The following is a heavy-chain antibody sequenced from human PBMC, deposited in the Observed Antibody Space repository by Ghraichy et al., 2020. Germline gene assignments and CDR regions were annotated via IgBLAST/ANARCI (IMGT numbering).Heavy chain of an antibody. D-gene: IGHD1-1*01. CDR1: GFTFSSYG. CDR3: AKGERDYFDY. CDR2: ISYDGSNK. J-gene: IGHJ4*02. Sequence: LSLTCAASGFTFSSYGMHWVRQAPGKGLEWVAVISYDGSNKYYADSVKGRFTISRDNSKNTLYLQMNSLRAEDTAVYYCAKGERDYFDYWGQGTLVTVSS. V-gene: IGHV3-30*18.